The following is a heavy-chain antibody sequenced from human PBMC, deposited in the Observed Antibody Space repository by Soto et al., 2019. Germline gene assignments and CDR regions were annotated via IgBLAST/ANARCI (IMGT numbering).Heavy chain of an antibody. D-gene: IGHD3-10*01. CDR1: GVSISSYY. CDR3: ATEGRSGTDV. V-gene: IGHV4-59*01. Sequence: SEPLSLTCTVSGVSISSYYWSWIRQPPGKGLEWIGHIYYSGSTNYNPSLKSRVTISVDTSKNQSSLKLSSVTAADTSVDYCATEGRSGTDVWCKGTTVTVSS. CDR2: IYYSGST. J-gene: IGHJ6*04.